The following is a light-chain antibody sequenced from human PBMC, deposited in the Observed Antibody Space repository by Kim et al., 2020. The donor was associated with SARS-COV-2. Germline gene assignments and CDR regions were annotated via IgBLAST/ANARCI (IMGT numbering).Light chain of an antibody. V-gene: IGKV1-27*01. J-gene: IGKJ1*01. CDR2: AAS. CDR3: QKYNSAPWT. CDR1: QDIKND. Sequence: ASVGDRVTITCRASQDIKNDLAWYRQKPAKVPEVLIYAASILQSGVPSRIRGSGSGTDFTLTINSLQPEDVATYYCQKYNSAPWTFGQGTKVDIK.